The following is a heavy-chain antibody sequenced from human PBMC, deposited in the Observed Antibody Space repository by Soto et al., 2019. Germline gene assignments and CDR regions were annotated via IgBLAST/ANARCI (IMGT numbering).Heavy chain of an antibody. CDR1: GGSISSYY. D-gene: IGHD6-19*01. CDR3: ARVAVGGWIYGMDV. V-gene: IGHV4-59*08. CDR2: IYYSGST. J-gene: IGHJ6*02. Sequence: SETLPLTCTVSGGSISSYYWSWIRQPPGKGLEWIGYIYYSGSTNYNPSLKSRVTISVDTSKNQFSLKLSSVTAADTAVYYCARVAVGGWIYGMDVWGQGTTVT.